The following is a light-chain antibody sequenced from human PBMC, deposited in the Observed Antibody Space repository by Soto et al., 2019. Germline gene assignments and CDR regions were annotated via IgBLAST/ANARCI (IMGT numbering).Light chain of an antibody. J-gene: IGKJ3*01. CDR2: GAS. CDR1: QSLSNN. Sequence: EIVLTQSPGTLSLSPGEIATLSCSASQSLSNNVAWYQQKPGQAPRLLIYGASRRATGIPDRFSGSGSGTDFTLTINRLEPEDFAVYYCQQYGSSPTTFGPGTKVDIK. CDR3: QQYGSSPTT. V-gene: IGKV3-20*01.